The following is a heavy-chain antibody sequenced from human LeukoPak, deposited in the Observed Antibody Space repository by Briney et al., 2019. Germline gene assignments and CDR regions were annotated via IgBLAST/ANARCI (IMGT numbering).Heavy chain of an antibody. Sequence: GESLKISCKGSGYSFTSYWIGWVRQMPGKGLEWMGIIYPGDSDTRYSPSFQGQVTISADKSISTAYLQWSSLKAPDTAMYYCARHLSHYDFWSGYVYYMDVWGKGTTVTVSS. J-gene: IGHJ6*03. D-gene: IGHD3-3*01. V-gene: IGHV5-51*01. CDR3: ARHLSHYDFWSGYVYYMDV. CDR2: IYPGDSDT. CDR1: GYSFTSYW.